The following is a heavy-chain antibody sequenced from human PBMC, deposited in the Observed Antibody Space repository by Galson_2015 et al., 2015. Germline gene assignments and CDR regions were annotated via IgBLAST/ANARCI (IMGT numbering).Heavy chain of an antibody. J-gene: IGHJ4*02. D-gene: IGHD4-11*01. Sequence: PALVKPTQTLTLTYTFSGFSLSTSGVAVAWIRQPSGKALEWLAPRFWDDEKRYSPSLKTRLTITKDTSKSQVVLTVTNLDPVDTATYYCAQLTTITSGFDFWGQGTLVTVSS. CDR2: RFWDDEK. CDR1: GFSLSTSGVA. CDR3: AQLTTITSGFDF. V-gene: IGHV2-5*02.